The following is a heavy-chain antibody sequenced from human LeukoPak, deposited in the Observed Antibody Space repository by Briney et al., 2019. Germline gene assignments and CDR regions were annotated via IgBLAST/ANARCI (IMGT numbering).Heavy chain of an antibody. D-gene: IGHD3-10*01. Sequence: GGSLRLSCAASGFTFSSYWMSWVRQAPGKGLEWVANIKQGGSEKYYVDSVKGRFTISRDNAKNSLYLQMNSLRAEDTAVYYCARQNYDVIITSQNIVGEYYFDYWGQGTLVTVSS. CDR1: GFTFSSYW. CDR2: IKQGGSEK. V-gene: IGHV3-7*01. J-gene: IGHJ4*02. CDR3: ARQNYDVIITSQNIVGEYYFDY.